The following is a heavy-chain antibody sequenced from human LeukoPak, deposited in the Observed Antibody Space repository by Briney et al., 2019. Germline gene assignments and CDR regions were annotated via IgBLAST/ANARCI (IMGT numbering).Heavy chain of an antibody. Sequence: ASVKVSCKASGYTFTNYYMHWVRQAPGQGLEWMGIINPSSGSTNYAQKFQGRVTMTRDMSTSTVYMELSSLRSEDTAVYYCASSEVATGSIDYWGQGTLVTVSS. CDR2: INPSSGST. J-gene: IGHJ4*02. CDR3: ASSEVATGSIDY. CDR1: GYTFTNYY. V-gene: IGHV1-46*01. D-gene: IGHD5-12*01.